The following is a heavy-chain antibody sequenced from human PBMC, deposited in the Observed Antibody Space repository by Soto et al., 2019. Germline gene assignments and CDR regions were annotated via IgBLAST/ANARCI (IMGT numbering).Heavy chain of an antibody. CDR1: GFTFSSYW. D-gene: IGHD3-3*01. CDR2: IKQDGSEK. J-gene: IGHJ4*02. Sequence: GGSLRLSCAASGFTFSSYWMSWVRQAPGKGLEWVANIKQDGSEKYYADSVKGRFTITKNNAKNSMYLQMNSLRAEDTAVNYCASHYDFWSGYDYWGQGTLVTVSS. CDR3: ASHYDFWSGYDY. V-gene: IGHV3-7*05.